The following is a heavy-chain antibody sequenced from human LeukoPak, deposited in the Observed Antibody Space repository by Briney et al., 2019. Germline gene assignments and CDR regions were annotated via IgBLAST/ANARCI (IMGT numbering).Heavy chain of an antibody. Sequence: RGSLRLSCAASGFTFSDYNMNWVRQAPGKGLEWVSSITSSGSHIYYADSVRGRFTISRDNAKNSLYLQMNSLRAEDTAVYYCAKTSDYWGQGTLVTVSS. CDR3: AKTSDY. CDR2: ITSSGSHI. CDR1: GFTFSDYN. J-gene: IGHJ4*02. V-gene: IGHV3-21*01. D-gene: IGHD1-14*01.